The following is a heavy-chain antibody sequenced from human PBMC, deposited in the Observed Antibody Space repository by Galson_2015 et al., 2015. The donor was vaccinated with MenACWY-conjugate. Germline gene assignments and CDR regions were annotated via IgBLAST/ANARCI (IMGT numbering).Heavy chain of an antibody. J-gene: IGHJ5*02. V-gene: IGHV3-21*01. CDR2: ISATSATI. D-gene: IGHD6-13*01. Sequence: SLRLSCAASGFTFSSFSMNWVRQAPGKGLEWVSSISATSATIYYADSVKGRFTISRDHAKNSLYLQMNSLRAEDTAVYYCARTAGSVPPWGLGTLVTVSS. CDR1: GFTFSSFS. CDR3: ARTAGSVPP.